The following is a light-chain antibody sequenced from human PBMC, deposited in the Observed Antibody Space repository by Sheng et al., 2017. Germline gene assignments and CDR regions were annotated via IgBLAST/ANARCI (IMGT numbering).Light chain of an antibody. J-gene: IGLJ2*01. V-gene: IGLV1-40*01. CDR3: QSYDNSLSGWV. CDR1: RSNIGANFD. Sequence: VLTQPPSVSGAPGQTVIISCTGTRSNIGANFDVNWYQQVPGTPPKLLIYGSRNRPSGVPDRFSGSKFGTSASLAITGLQTEDEADYYCQSYDNSLSGWVFGGGTKLTAL. CDR2: GSR.